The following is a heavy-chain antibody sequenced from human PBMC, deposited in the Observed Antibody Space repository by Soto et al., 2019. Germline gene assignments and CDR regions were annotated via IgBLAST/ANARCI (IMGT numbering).Heavy chain of an antibody. V-gene: IGHV1-69*13. CDR1: GGTFSSYA. Sequence: GASVKVSCKASGGTFSSYAISWVRQAPGQGLEWMGGIIPIFGTANYAQKFQGRVTITADESTSTAYMELSSLRSEDTAVYYCARERSVRDEYDAFDIWGQGTMVTVS. D-gene: IGHD3-10*01. J-gene: IGHJ3*02. CDR2: IIPIFGTA. CDR3: ARERSVRDEYDAFDI.